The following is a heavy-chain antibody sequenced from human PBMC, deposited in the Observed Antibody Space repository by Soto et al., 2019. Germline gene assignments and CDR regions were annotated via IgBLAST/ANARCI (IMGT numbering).Heavy chain of an antibody. CDR3: ARLVYDTRLNYMYFDF. J-gene: IGHJ4*02. Sequence: PSEPLALTCAVSVVSMSGCNWWTCVRQTPQRGLEYIGEIFHDGTANYYPSFERRVAISVDTSKNQFSLKLTSVTAADTAIYFCARLVYDTRLNYMYFDFWGQGALVTVSS. CDR2: IFHDGTA. V-gene: IGHV4-4*02. D-gene: IGHD3-10*01. CDR1: VVSMSGCNW.